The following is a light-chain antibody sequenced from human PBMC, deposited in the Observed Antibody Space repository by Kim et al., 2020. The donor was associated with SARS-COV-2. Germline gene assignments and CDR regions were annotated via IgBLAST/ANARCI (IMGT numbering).Light chain of an antibody. CDR1: QSISSY. J-gene: IGKJ2*01. V-gene: IGKV1-39*01. CDR3: QQSYSTPYT. CDR2: AAS. Sequence: SASVGNIVTITCRASQSISSYLNWYQQKPGKAPKLLIYAASSLQSGVPSRFSGRGSGTDFTLTISSLQPEDFATYYCQQSYSTPYTFGQGTKLEI.